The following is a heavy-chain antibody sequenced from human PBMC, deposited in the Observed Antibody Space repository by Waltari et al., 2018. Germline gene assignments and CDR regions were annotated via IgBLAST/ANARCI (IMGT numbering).Heavy chain of an antibody. Sequence: QVLLQESGPGLVKPSETLSLTCTVSGGSTRTFYWRGIPQSAGRGLEWIGYVDSTASTNYNPSLTSRVTISVDTSKNQFSLKLGSVTAADTAVYFCARAVVFDSSGYPLWHFDHWGQGALVTVSP. CDR1: GGSTRTFY. D-gene: IGHD3-22*01. CDR2: VDSTAST. V-gene: IGHV4-59*12. CDR3: ARAVVFDSSGYPLWHFDH. J-gene: IGHJ4*02.